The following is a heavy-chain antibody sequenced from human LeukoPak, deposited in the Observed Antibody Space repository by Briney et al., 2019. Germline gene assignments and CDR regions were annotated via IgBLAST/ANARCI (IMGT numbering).Heavy chain of an antibody. V-gene: IGHV3-23*01. J-gene: IGHJ6*04. D-gene: IGHD1-1*01. Sequence: GGSLRLSCAASGFTFSKNAIMWVRQAPGKGLEWVATISGIVDETNYADSVKGRFTISRDNSKNTVFLQMSRLRGEDTALYYCAKGRYDTNWSGGDVWGKGTTVTVSS. CDR1: GFTFSKNA. CDR3: AKGRYDTNWSGGDV. CDR2: ISGIVDET.